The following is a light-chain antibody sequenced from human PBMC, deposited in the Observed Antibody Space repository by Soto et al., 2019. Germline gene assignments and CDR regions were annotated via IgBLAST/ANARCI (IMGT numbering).Light chain of an antibody. J-gene: IGLJ1*01. CDR3: SSYAGSNNFV. Sequence: QSVLTQPPSASGSPGQSVTISCTGTSSDVGGYKYVSRYQQHPGKAPKLMIYEVSKRPSGVPDRFSGSKSGNTASLTVSGLQGEDEADYYCSSYAGSNNFVFGTGTKLTVL. CDR1: SSDVGGYKY. V-gene: IGLV2-8*01. CDR2: EVS.